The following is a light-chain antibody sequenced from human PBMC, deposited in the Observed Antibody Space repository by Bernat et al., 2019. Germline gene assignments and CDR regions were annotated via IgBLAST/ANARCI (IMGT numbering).Light chain of an antibody. J-gene: IGLJ3*02. CDR2: DVT. V-gene: IGLV2-14*03. Sequence: QSALTQPASVSGSPGQSITLSCTGTSSDIGNTNYISWYQQHPGKAPKLIIYDVTDRPSGVSNRFSGSKSGNTASLTISGLQPEDESHYYCASYTTTNTLVFGGGTKLTVL. CDR1: SSDIGNTNY. CDR3: ASYTTTNTLV.